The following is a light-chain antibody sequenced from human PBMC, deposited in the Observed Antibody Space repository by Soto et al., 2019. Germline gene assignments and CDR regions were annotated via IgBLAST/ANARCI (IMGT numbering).Light chain of an antibody. Sequence: EILLTQSPCTRSFAPGCRATLSCRASQTVSNIYLVWYQQRPGQAPRLLIYETSIRASGIPDRFSGSGSGTDFTLTISRLEPEDFAVYWCQQFGTSPYTFGQGTKVDIK. J-gene: IGKJ2*01. CDR3: QQFGTSPYT. CDR1: QTVSNIY. V-gene: IGKV3-20*01. CDR2: ETS.